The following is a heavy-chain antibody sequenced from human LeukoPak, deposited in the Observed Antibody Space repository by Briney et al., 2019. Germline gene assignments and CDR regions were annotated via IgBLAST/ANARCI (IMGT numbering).Heavy chain of an antibody. D-gene: IGHD4-17*01. V-gene: IGHV3-30*18. Sequence: AEGSLRLSCAASGFTFSSYGMHWVRQAPGKGLEWVAVISYDGSNKYYADSVKGRFTISRDNSKNTLYLQMNSLRAEDTAVYYCAKADVMTNWGQGTLVTVSS. J-gene: IGHJ4*02. CDR2: ISYDGSNK. CDR1: GFTFSSYG. CDR3: AKADVMTN.